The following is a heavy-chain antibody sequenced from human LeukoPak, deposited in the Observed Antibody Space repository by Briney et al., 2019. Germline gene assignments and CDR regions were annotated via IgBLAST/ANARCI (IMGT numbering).Heavy chain of an antibody. CDR2: ISSSGGTI. J-gene: IGHJ4*02. D-gene: IGHD3-22*01. V-gene: IGHV3-48*03. CDR1: GFTFSSYE. CDR3: ARSHDSSGYNYFDY. Sequence: YPGGSLRLSCAASGFTFSSYEMNWVRQAPGKGLEWVSYISSSGGTIYYADSVKGRFTISRDNAKNSLYLQMNSLRAEDTAVYYCARSHDSSGYNYFDYWGQGTLVTVSS.